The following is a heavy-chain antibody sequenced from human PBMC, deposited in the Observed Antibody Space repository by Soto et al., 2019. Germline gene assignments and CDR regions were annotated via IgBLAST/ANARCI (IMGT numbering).Heavy chain of an antibody. Sequence: KTSETLSLTCTVSGGSISSYYWSWIRQPPGKGLEWIGYIYYSGSTNYNPSLKSRVTISVDTSKNQFSLKLSSVTAADTAVYYCARVDSPNYYDSSGYYYEYWGQGTLVTVSS. CDR3: ARVDSPNYYDSSGYYYEY. CDR1: GGSISSYY. CDR2: IYYSGST. V-gene: IGHV4-59*01. J-gene: IGHJ4*02. D-gene: IGHD3-22*01.